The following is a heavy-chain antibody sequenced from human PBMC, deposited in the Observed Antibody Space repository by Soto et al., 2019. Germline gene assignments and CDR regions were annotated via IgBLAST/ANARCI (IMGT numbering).Heavy chain of an antibody. Sequence: SHTLCLPCSVSAGSISSSNWWSWVRQPPGKGLEWIGEIYHSGSTNYNPSLKSRVTISVDKSKNQFSLKLSSVTAADTAVYYCARIARTGSGSSSWYRVVTWGQGTLVTVSS. CDR3: ARIARTGSGSSSWYRVVT. J-gene: IGHJ5*02. V-gene: IGHV4-4*02. D-gene: IGHD6-13*01. CDR2: IYHSGST. CDR1: AGSISSSNW.